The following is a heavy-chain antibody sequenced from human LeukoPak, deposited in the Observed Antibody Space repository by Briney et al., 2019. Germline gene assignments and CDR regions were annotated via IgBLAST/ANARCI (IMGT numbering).Heavy chain of an antibody. J-gene: IGHJ4*02. D-gene: IGHD4-17*01. CDR1: GFTFSSYG. Sequence: RGSLRLSCAASGFTFSSYGMSWVRQAPGKGLEWVSVISGSGGSTYYADSVKGRFTISRDNSKNTLYLQMNSLRAEDTAVYYCAKDLYGDITPTDYWGQGTLVTVSS. V-gene: IGHV3-23*01. CDR3: AKDLYGDITPTDY. CDR2: ISGSGGST.